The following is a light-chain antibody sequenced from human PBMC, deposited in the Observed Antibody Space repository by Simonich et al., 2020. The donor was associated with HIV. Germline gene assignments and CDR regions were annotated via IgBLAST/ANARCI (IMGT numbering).Light chain of an antibody. J-gene: IGKJ2*01. V-gene: IGKV4-1*01. Sequence: DIVMTQSPDSLAVSLGERATINCKSSQSVLYSSNNKNYLAGYQQKQRQPPNLLIYWASTRESGVPDRFSGSGSVTNFTLTISSLQAEDVALYYCQQYFSTPYTFGQGTKLEIK. CDR1: QSVLYSSNNKNY. CDR2: WAS. CDR3: QQYFSTPYT.